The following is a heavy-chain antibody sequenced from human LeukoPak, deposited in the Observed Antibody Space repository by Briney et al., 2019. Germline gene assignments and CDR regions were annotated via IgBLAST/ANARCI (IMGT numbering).Heavy chain of an antibody. CDR1: GGSISSSSYY. J-gene: IGHJ4*02. Sequence: PSETLSLTCTVSGGSISSSSYYWGWIRQPPGKGLEWIGSIYYSGSTYYNPSLKSRVTISVDTSNNQFSLKLSSVSAADTAVYYCARRTIAAADPYYFDYWGQGTLVTVSS. CDR3: ARRTIAAADPYYFDY. CDR2: IYYSGST. D-gene: IGHD6-13*01. V-gene: IGHV4-39*01.